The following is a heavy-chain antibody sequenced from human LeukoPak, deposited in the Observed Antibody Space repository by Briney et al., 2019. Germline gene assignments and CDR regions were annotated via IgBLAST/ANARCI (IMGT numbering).Heavy chain of an antibody. V-gene: IGHV4-59*12. CDR3: ATTEKNRHYINL. Sequence: PSETLSLTCSVSGSSMNLYSWNWIRQSPGKGLEWIAYMYYSGTTNYNPSLENRAAISLDLSRHQFSLRLNSVTAADTAVYFCATTEKNRHYINLWGPGTTVIVSS. CDR2: MYYSGTT. J-gene: IGHJ6*01. CDR1: GSSMNLYS. D-gene: IGHD2/OR15-2a*01.